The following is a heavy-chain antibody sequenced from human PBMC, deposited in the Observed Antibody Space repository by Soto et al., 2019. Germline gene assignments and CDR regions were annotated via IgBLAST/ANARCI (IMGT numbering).Heavy chain of an antibody. CDR3: ARGYSSRPPGY. Sequence: QVQQQQWGAGLLKPSETLSLTCAVYDGSFSDYYWSWIRQPPGKGLEWIGEINHSGSTNYNPSLKSRVTISVDTSKNQFSLTLSSVTAADTAVYYCARGYSSRPPGYWGQGTLVTVSS. CDR2: INHSGST. V-gene: IGHV4-34*01. J-gene: IGHJ4*02. CDR1: DGSFSDYY. D-gene: IGHD6-13*01.